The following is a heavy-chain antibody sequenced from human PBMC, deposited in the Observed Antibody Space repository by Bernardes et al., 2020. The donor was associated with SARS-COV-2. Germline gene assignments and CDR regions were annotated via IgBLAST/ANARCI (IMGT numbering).Heavy chain of an antibody. V-gene: IGHV4-4*07. Sequence: TLSLTCTVSGGSISSYYWSWIRQPAGKGLEWIGRIYTSGSTNYNPSLKSRVTMSVDTSKNQFSLKLSSVTAADTAVYYCARAGCSSISCYNNMDVWGQGTTVTVSS. D-gene: IGHD2-2*02. CDR3: ARAGCSSISCYNNMDV. J-gene: IGHJ6*02. CDR2: IYTSGST. CDR1: GGSISSYY.